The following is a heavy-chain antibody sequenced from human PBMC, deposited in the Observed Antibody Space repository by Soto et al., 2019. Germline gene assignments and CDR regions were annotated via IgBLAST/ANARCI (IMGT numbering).Heavy chain of an antibody. J-gene: IGHJ4*02. V-gene: IGHV4-59*08. CDR2: IHYSGKT. CDR1: GDSISTYH. Sequence: SETLSLTCSVSGDSISTYHWSWIRQPPGKGLEWIGYIHYSGKTDYNSSLKSRVTISVDTSKNQFSLNLSSVTAADSAVYYCARHVAAHSSGYTKYYFEYWGQAALVT. D-gene: IGHD3-22*01. CDR3: ARHVAAHSSGYTKYYFEY.